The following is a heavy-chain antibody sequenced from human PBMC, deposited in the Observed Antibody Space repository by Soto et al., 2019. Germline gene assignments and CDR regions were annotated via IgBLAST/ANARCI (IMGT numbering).Heavy chain of an antibody. Sequence: EVQLVESGGGLVQPGGSLRISCAASGFTFGKYWMAWVRQAPGKGLEWLANINRDGSEKYYVDSVKGRFTISRDNAKNSRYVQMSSLRVEDTAVYYCARHDDRDANYWGQGTLVTVSS. CDR3: ARHDDRDANY. CDR1: GFTFGKYW. V-gene: IGHV3-7*01. CDR2: INRDGSEK. D-gene: IGHD3-3*01. J-gene: IGHJ4*02.